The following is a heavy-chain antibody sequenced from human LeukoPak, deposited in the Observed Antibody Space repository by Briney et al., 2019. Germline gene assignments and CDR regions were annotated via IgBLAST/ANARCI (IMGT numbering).Heavy chain of an antibody. CDR2: IIPIFGTA. J-gene: IGHJ4*02. D-gene: IGHD3-16*02. CDR3: ARSGAYYDYVWGSYRTKEIDY. CDR1: GGTFSSYT. V-gene: IGHV1-69*13. Sequence: SVKVSCKASGGTFSSYTISWVRQAPGQGLEWMGGIIPIFGTANYAQKFQGRVTITADESTSTAYMELSSLRSEDTAVYYCARSGAYYDYVWGSYRTKEIDYWGQGTLVTVSS.